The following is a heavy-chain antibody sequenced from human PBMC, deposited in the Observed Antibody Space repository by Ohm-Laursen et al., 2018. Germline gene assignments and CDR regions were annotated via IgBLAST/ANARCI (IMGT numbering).Heavy chain of an antibody. CDR2: INPNSGGT. Sequence: SVKVSCNASGYTFTGYYMHWVRQAPGQGLEWMGWINPNSGGTNYAQKFQGRVTMTRDTSISTAYMELSRLRSDDTAVYYCARDYDSSGHFDYWGQGTLVTVSS. V-gene: IGHV1-2*02. J-gene: IGHJ4*02. CDR3: ARDYDSSGHFDY. D-gene: IGHD3-22*01. CDR1: GYTFTGYY.